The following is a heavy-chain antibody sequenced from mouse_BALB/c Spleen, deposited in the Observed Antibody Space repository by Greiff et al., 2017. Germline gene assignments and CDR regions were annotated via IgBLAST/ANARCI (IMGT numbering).Heavy chain of an antibody. Sequence: QLVESGPELVKPGASVKMSCKASGYTFTSYVMHWVKQKPGQGLEWIGYINPYNDGTKYNEKFKGKATLTSDKSSSTAYMELSSLTSEDSAVYYCACITTVVANYFDYWGQGTTLTVSS. CDR1: GYTFTSYV. D-gene: IGHD1-1*01. J-gene: IGHJ2*01. CDR3: ACITTVVANYFDY. V-gene: IGHV1-14*01. CDR2: INPYNDGT.